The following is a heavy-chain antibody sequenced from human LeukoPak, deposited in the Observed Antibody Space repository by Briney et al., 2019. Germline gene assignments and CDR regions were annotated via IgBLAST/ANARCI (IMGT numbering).Heavy chain of an antibody. J-gene: IGHJ4*02. D-gene: IGHD3-22*01. V-gene: IGHV1-18*01. Sequence: ASVKVSCKASGYTFTSYGISWVRQAPGQGLEWMGWISAYNGNTNYAQKLQGRVTMTRDTSISTAYMELSRLRSDDTAVYYCARDTRTDDYYDSSGILLGQDYWGQGTLVTVSS. CDR1: GYTFTSYG. CDR2: ISAYNGNT. CDR3: ARDTRTDDYYDSSGILLGQDY.